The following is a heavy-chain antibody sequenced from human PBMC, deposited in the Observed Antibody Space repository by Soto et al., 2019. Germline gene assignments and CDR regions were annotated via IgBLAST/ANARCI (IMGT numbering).Heavy chain of an antibody. CDR2: IYYNGGT. V-gene: IGHV4-61*01. J-gene: IGHJ5*02. D-gene: IGHD1-26*01. Sequence: PSETLSLTCTVSGGSVSSSSYYWSWIRQPPGKGLEWIGHIYYNGGTNYNPSLKSRATISVDTSKNQFSLKLSSVTAADTAVYYCAREHGSYLLGFDPWGQGTLVTVSS. CDR1: GGSVSSSSYY. CDR3: AREHGSYLLGFDP.